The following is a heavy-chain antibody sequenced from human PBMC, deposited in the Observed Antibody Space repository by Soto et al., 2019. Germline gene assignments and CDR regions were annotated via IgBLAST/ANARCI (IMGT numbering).Heavy chain of an antibody. J-gene: IGHJ4*02. V-gene: IGHV3-23*01. CDR3: ARPGSGSYYDY. D-gene: IGHD1-26*01. CDR1: GFTFSSYA. CDR2: ISGSGGST. Sequence: EVQLLESGGGLVQPGGSLRLSCAASGFTFSSYAMRWVRQAPVQGLEWVSAISGSGGSTYYADSVKGRFTISRNNSKNTLYLQMNTLRAEVSAVYYCARPGSGSYYDYWGQGTLVTVSS.